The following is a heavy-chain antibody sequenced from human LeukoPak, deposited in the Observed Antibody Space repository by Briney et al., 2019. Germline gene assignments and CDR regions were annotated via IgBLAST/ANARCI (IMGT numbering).Heavy chain of an antibody. Sequence: PSETLSLTCADSGYSISSSNWWGWIRQRPGKGLEWIGYIYYSGSTYYNPSLKRRVTMSVDTSKNQFSLKLSSVTAVDTAVYYCARTKGSGSYGIDYWGQGTLVTVSS. CDR1: GYSISSSNW. D-gene: IGHD1-26*01. CDR2: IYYSGST. CDR3: ARTKGSGSYGIDY. J-gene: IGHJ4*02. V-gene: IGHV4-28*01.